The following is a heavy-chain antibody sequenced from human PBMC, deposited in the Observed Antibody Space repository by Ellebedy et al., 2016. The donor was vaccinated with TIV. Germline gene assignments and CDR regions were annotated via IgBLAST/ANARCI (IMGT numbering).Heavy chain of an antibody. V-gene: IGHV2-5*02. Sequence: SGPTLVKPTQTLTLICTFSGFSLSTSGVGVGWIRQPTGKALEWLALIYWDDDKRYSPSLKSRLSIPKDTSKNQVVLTMTNMDPVDTAKYYCVHKGNPLQLWLWWGQGTLVTVSS. J-gene: IGHJ4*02. D-gene: IGHD5-18*01. CDR2: IYWDDDK. CDR3: VHKGNPLQLWLW. CDR1: GFSLSTSGVG.